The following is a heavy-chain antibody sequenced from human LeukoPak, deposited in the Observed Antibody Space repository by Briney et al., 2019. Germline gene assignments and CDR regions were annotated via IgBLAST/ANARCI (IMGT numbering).Heavy chain of an antibody. D-gene: IGHD3-10*01. J-gene: IGHJ4*02. CDR1: GYTFTSYG. Sequence: GASVKVSCKASGYTFTSYGISWVRQAPGQGLEWMGWISAYNGNTNYAQKLQGRVTMTTDTSTSTAYMELRSLRSDDTAVYYCARDRVPYYYGSGSYYRRVFGYWGQGTLVTVSS. CDR3: ARDRVPYYYGSGSYYRRVFGY. CDR2: ISAYNGNT. V-gene: IGHV1-18*01.